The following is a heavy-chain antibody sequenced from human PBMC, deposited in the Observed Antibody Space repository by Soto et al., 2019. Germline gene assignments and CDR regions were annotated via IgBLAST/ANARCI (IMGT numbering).Heavy chain of an antibody. J-gene: IGHJ6*02. CDR3: ATFRALYGMDV. CDR1: SFSISSGYY. V-gene: IGHV4-38-2*01. CDR2: IYHSGST. Sequence: PSETLSLTCAVSSFSISSGYYWGWVRQPPGKGLEWIGSIYHSGSTYYNPSLKSRVTISVDTSKNQFSLKLSSVTAADTAVYYCATFRALYGMDVWGQGTTVTVSS.